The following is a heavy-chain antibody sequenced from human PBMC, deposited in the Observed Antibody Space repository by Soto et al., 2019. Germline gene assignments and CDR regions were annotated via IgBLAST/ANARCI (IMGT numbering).Heavy chain of an antibody. CDR3: ARDFANPAYGMDV. Sequence: LRLSCAASGFTFSDYYMSWIRQAPGKGLEWVSYISSSSSYTNYADSVEGRFTISRDNAKNSLYLQMNSLRAEDTAVYYCARDFANPAYGMDVWGQGTTVTVSS. V-gene: IGHV3-11*06. CDR1: GFTFSDYY. J-gene: IGHJ6*02. D-gene: IGHD2-21*01. CDR2: ISSSSSYT.